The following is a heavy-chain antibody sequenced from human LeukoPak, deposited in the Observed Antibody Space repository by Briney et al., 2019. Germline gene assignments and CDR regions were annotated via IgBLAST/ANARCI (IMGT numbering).Heavy chain of an antibody. CDR2: INHSGST. Sequence: PSETLSLTCTVSGGSVSSGSYYWSWIRQPPGKGLEWIGEINHSGSTNYDPSLKSRVTISVDTSKNQFSLKLSSVTAADTAVYYCARHGAPLLWFGELSRPNYYFDYWGQGTLVTVSS. V-gene: IGHV4-39*01. CDR3: ARHGAPLLWFGELSRPNYYFDY. J-gene: IGHJ4*02. D-gene: IGHD3-10*01. CDR1: GGSVSSGSYY.